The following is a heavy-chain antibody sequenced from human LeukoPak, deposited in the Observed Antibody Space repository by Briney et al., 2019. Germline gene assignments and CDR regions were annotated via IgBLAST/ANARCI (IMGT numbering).Heavy chain of an antibody. CDR1: GGSISSYY. D-gene: IGHD4-23*01. CDR3: ARGLTVGTVTYFDY. Sequence: SETLSLTCTVSGGSISSYYRSWIRHPPGKGLEWIGYIYYSGSTNYNPSLKSRVTISVDTSKNQFSLKLSSVTAADTAVYYCARGLTVGTVTYFDYWGQGTLVTVSS. V-gene: IGHV4-59*01. J-gene: IGHJ4*02. CDR2: IYYSGST.